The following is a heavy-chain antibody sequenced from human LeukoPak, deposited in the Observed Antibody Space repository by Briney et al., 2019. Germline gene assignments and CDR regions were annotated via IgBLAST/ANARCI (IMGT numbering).Heavy chain of an antibody. J-gene: IGHJ4*02. CDR1: GYTLTELS. CDR2: FDPEDGET. D-gene: IGHD3-9*01. V-gene: IGHV1-24*01. CDR3: ATISCDILTGHEKFFDY. Sequence: ASVKVSCKVSGYTLTELSMHWVRQAPGKGLEWMGGFDPEDGETIYAQKFQGRVTMTKDTSTDTAYMELSSLRSEDTAVYYCATISCDILTGHEKFFDYWGQGTLVTVSS.